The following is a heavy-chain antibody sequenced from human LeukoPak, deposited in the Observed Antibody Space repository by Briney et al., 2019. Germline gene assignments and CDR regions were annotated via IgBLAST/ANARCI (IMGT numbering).Heavy chain of an antibody. Sequence: SETLSLTCTVSGGSISSYYWSWIRQPAGKGLEWIGRIYTSGSTNYNPSLKSRVTMSVDTSKNQFSLKLSSVTAADTAVYYCARGGYYYDNSGYSYSLGYWGQGTLVTVSS. J-gene: IGHJ4*02. CDR3: ARGGYYYDNSGYSYSLGY. CDR1: GGSISSYY. CDR2: IYTSGST. V-gene: IGHV4-4*07. D-gene: IGHD3-22*01.